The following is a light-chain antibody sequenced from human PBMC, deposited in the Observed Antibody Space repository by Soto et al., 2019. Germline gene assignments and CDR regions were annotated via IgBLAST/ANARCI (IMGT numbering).Light chain of an antibody. CDR2: GAS. CDR1: QSVSSTY. CDR3: QQWGSSSWS. J-gene: IGKJ1*01. V-gene: IGKV3-20*01. Sequence: EIVLTQSPGTLSLSPGERATLSCRASQSVSSTYLAWYQQKPGQAPRLLIYGASTRATGIPDRFSGSGSGTDLTLTISRLEPEDFAVYYCQQWGSSSWSFGQGTKAEIK.